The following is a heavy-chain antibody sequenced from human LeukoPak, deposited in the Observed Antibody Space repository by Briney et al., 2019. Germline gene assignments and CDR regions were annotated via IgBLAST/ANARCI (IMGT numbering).Heavy chain of an antibody. Sequence: GGSLRLSCAASGFTFSSYSMNWVRQAPGKGLEWVSAISSSSSYIYYADSVKGRFTISRDNSKNTLYLQMNSLRAEDTAVYYCAKGVLGYCTNGVCRTNAFDIWGQGTMVTVSS. CDR3: AKGVLGYCTNGVCRTNAFDI. J-gene: IGHJ3*02. CDR2: ISSSSSYI. D-gene: IGHD2-8*01. CDR1: GFTFSSYS. V-gene: IGHV3-21*01.